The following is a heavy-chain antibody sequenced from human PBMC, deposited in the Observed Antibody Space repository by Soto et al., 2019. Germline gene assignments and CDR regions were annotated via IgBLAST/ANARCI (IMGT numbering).Heavy chain of an antibody. V-gene: IGHV1-8*01. Sequence: VASVKVSRKASGYTFTSYDINWVRQATGQGLEWMGWMNPNSGNTGYAQKFQGRVTMTRNTSISTAYMELSSLRSEDTAVYYCARMAYYDSSGDNWFDPWGQGTLVTVSS. J-gene: IGHJ5*02. CDR2: MNPNSGNT. D-gene: IGHD3-22*01. CDR3: ARMAYYDSSGDNWFDP. CDR1: GYTFTSYD.